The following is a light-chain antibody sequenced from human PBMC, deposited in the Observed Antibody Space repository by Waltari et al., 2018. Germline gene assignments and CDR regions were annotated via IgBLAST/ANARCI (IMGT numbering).Light chain of an antibody. CDR1: SSNIGTTS. Sequence: QSVLTQPPSLSGTPGQRVTSSCSGTSSNIGTTSVFCYQQFPGRAPKLLIYLDDHRPSGVPDRFSASKSGSSASLTISGLRPEDEADYHCAGWDDSLTGVVFGGGTKLTV. CDR3: AGWDDSLTGVV. CDR2: LDD. J-gene: IGLJ2*01. V-gene: IGLV1-47*01.